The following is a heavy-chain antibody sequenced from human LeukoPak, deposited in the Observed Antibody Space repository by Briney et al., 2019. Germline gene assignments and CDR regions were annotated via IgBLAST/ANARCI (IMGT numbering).Heavy chain of an antibody. CDR3: ASLLTARPDY. V-gene: IGHV1-2*02. CDR1: GYTFTGYY. D-gene: IGHD7-27*01. Sequence: ASVKVSCKAFGYTFTGYYMHWVRQAPGQGLEWMGWINPNNGGTNYAQKFQGRVTMTRDTSISTAYMELSRLRSDDTAVYYCASLLTARPDYWGQGTLVTVSS. CDR2: INPNNGGT. J-gene: IGHJ4*02.